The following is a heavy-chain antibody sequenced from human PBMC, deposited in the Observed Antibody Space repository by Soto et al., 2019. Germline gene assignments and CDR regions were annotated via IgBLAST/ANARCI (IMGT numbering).Heavy chain of an antibody. CDR2: ISYDGSNK. Sequence: QVQLVESGGGVVQPGRSLRLSCAASGFTFSSYGMHWVRQAPGKGLEWVAVISYDGSNKYYADSVKGRFTISRDNSKNPLYLQMNSLRAEDTAVYYCAKEGVVPAAIHDPGATWVWYFDLWGRGTLVTVSS. J-gene: IGHJ2*01. CDR3: AKEGVVPAAIHDPGATWVWYFDL. CDR1: GFTFSSYG. D-gene: IGHD2-2*01. V-gene: IGHV3-30*18.